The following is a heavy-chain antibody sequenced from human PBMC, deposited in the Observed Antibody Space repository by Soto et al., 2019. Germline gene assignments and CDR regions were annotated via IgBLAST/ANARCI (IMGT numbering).Heavy chain of an antibody. J-gene: IGHJ4*02. Sequence: QVQLVQSGAEVKRPGSSVKVSCKASGGTFSSYTMSWVRQAPGQGLEWMGRIIPILGIANYAQKFQGRVTITADKSTSTAYMELSSLRSEDTAVYYCARDPTTVVTRGGPGSYHFDYWGQGTLVTVSS. CDR1: GGTFSSYT. CDR3: ARDPTTVVTRGGPGSYHFDY. D-gene: IGHD4-17*01. V-gene: IGHV1-69*08. CDR2: IIPILGIA.